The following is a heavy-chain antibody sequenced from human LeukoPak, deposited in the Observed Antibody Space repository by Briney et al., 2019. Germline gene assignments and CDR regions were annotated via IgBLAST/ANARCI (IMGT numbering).Heavy chain of an antibody. D-gene: IGHD3-22*01. CDR3: ARAGYYYDSSGYGPNY. Sequence: PGGSLRPSCAASGFTFSSYSMNWVRQAPGKGLEWVSSISSSSSYIYYADSVKGRFTISRDNAKNSLYLQMNSLRAEDTAVYYCARAGYYYDSSGYGPNYWGQGTLVTVSS. CDR1: GFTFSSYS. V-gene: IGHV3-21*01. CDR2: ISSSSSYI. J-gene: IGHJ4*02.